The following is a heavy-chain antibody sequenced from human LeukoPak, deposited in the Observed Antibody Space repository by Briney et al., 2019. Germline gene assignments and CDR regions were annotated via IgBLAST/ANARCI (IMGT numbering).Heavy chain of an antibody. CDR1: GDIVSSNSVT. CDR3: ARRLTQYDCFDP. Sequence: SQTLSLTCAISGDIVSSNSVTWNWIRQSPSRGLEWLGRTYYRSTWYNDYAVSVRGRITVNPDTSKNQFSLHLNSVTPEDTAVYYCARRLTQYDCFDPLGQGILVTVSS. D-gene: IGHD2-2*01. CDR2: TYYRSTWYN. V-gene: IGHV6-1*01. J-gene: IGHJ5*02.